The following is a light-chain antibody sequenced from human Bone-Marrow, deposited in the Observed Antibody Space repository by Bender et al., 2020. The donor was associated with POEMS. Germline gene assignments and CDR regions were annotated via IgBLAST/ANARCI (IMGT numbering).Light chain of an antibody. CDR1: SSNIGTNP. V-gene: IGLV1-44*01. Sequence: QSVLTQPPSASGTPGQRVTISCSGSSSNIGTNPVNWYQQHPGKAPKLMIYEVTIRPSGVPDRFSGSKSGTSASLAISGLQSEDEADYYCAAWEDSLNGWVFGGGTKLTVL. CDR2: EVT. CDR3: AAWEDSLNGWV. J-gene: IGLJ3*02.